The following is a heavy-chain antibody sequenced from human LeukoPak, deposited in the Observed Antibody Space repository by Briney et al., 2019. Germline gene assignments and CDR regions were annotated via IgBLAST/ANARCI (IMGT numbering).Heavy chain of an antibody. Sequence: GGSLRLSCAASGFTFSSYAMSWVRQAPGKGLEWVSAISGSGGSTYYADSVKGRFTISRDNSKNTLDLQMNSLRAEDTAVYYCAKDDDYVWGSYRSYFDYWGQGALVTVSS. V-gene: IGHV3-23*01. J-gene: IGHJ4*02. CDR1: GFTFSSYA. CDR2: ISGSGGST. CDR3: AKDDDYVWGSYRSYFDY. D-gene: IGHD3-16*02.